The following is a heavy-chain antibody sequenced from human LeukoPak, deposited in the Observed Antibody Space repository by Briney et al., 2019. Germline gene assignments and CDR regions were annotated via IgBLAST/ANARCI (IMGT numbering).Heavy chain of an antibody. CDR1: GGSISSYY. V-gene: IGHV4-59*12. D-gene: IGHD3-3*01. J-gene: IGHJ6*02. CDR2: IYYGGST. CDR3: ARDGGYYGMDV. Sequence: SETLSLTCTASGGSISSYYWSWIRQPPGKGLEWIGYIYYGGSTNYNPSLKSRVTISVDTSKNQFSLKLSSVTAADTAVYYCARDGGYYGMDVWGQGTTVTVSS.